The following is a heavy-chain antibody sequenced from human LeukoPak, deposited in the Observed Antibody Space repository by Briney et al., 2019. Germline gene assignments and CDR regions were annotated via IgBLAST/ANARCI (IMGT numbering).Heavy chain of an antibody. CDR3: ARDYYDSSGYSVYYYYGMDV. CDR2: IYSGGST. Sequence: GGSLRLSCAASGFTVSSNYMSWVRQAPGKGLEWVSVIYSGGSTYYADSVKGRFTISRDNAKNSLYLQMNSLRAEDTAVYYCARDYYDSSGYSVYYYYGMDVWGQGTTVTVSS. CDR1: GFTVSSNY. D-gene: IGHD3-22*01. J-gene: IGHJ6*02. V-gene: IGHV3-53*01.